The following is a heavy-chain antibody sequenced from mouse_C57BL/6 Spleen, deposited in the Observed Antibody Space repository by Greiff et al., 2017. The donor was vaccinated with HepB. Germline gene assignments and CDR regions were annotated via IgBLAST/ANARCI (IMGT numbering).Heavy chain of an antibody. CDR2: IYPGDGDT. D-gene: IGHD1-1*01. Sequence: VQLQQSGPELVKPGASVKISCKASGYAFSSSWMNWVKQRPGKGLEWIGRIYPGDGDTNYNGKFKGKATLTADQSSSTAYMQLSSLTSEESAVYVCARRSPTTLVAFDYWGQGTTLTVSS. CDR1: GYAFSSSW. CDR3: ARRSPTTLVAFDY. J-gene: IGHJ2*01. V-gene: IGHV1-82*01.